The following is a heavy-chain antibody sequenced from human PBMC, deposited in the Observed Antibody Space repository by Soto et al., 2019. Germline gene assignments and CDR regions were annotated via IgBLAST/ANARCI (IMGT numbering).Heavy chain of an antibody. V-gene: IGHV3-20*01. CDR2: INWNGGST. CDR1: GFTFDDYG. CDR3: ARTRRNYYMDV. J-gene: IGHJ6*03. Sequence: GGSLRLSCAASGFTFDDYGMSWVRQAPGKGLEWVSGINWNGGSTGYADSVKGRFTISRDNAKNSLYLQMNSLRAEDTALYHCARTRRNYYMDVWGKGTTVTVSS.